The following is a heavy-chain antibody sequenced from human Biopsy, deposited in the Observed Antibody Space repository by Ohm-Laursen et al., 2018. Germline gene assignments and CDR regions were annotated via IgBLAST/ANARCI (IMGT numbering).Heavy chain of an antibody. V-gene: IGHV3-33*05. D-gene: IGHD3-16*01. Sequence: SLRLSCAASGFIFSSYAMHWVRQAPGKGLQWVAFISYDGSKKDYGDSVKGRFTISRDNSKNMVYLQMGSLTVEDTAVYYCAKVHDSGYYYYSMDVWGQGTTVTVSS. CDR3: AKVHDSGYYYYSMDV. CDR1: GFIFSSYA. J-gene: IGHJ6*02. CDR2: ISYDGSKK.